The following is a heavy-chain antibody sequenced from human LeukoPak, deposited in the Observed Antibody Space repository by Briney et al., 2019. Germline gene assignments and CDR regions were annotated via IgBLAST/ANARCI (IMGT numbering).Heavy chain of an antibody. CDR2: ISSSSSYI. D-gene: IGHD1-14*01. Sequence: GGSLRLSCAASGFIFSDYYMCWIREAPGRGLGWVSSISSSSSYIYYADSVKGRFTISRDNAKNSLYLQMNSLRAEDTAVYYCARVRGGGFRTADSWGQGTLVTVSS. CDR1: GFIFSDYY. J-gene: IGHJ4*02. V-gene: IGHV3-11*06. CDR3: ARVRGGGFRTADS.